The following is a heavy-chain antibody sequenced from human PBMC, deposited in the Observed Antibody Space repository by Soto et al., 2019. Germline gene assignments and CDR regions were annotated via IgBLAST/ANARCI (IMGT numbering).Heavy chain of an antibody. CDR3: AREDIVVVVAATRGHYYYGMDV. D-gene: IGHD2-15*01. CDR2: IIPIFGTA. Sequence: SVKVSCKASGGTFSSYAISWVRPAPGQGLEWMVGIIPIFGTANYAQKFQGRVTITADEYTSTAYMELSSLRSEDTAVYYCAREDIVVVVAATRGHYYYGMDVGGQGTTVTVSS. CDR1: GGTFSSYA. J-gene: IGHJ6*02. V-gene: IGHV1-69*13.